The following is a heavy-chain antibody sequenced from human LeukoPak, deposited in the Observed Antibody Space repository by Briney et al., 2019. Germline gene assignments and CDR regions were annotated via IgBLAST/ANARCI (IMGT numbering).Heavy chain of an antibody. Sequence: PGGSLRLSCAASGFTFSDYYMSWVRQAPGKGLEGISYISSSGGTIYSADSVVGRFTISRDNARNSLFLQMNSLRVEDTAVYYCARDGPHGDYEDYWGQGTLVTVSS. J-gene: IGHJ4*02. V-gene: IGHV3-11*01. CDR2: ISSSGGTI. CDR1: GFTFSDYY. D-gene: IGHD4-17*01. CDR3: ARDGPHGDYEDY.